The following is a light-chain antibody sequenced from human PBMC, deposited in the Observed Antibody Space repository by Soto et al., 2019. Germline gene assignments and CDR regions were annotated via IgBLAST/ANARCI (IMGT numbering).Light chain of an antibody. Sequence: DIQMTQSPSTLSGSVGERVTITCRASQTISSWLAWYQQKPGKAPKLLIYKASSLESGVPSRFSGSGSGTEFTLTISSLQPDDFATYYCQQYNSYSTFGQGTKVDIK. V-gene: IGKV1-5*03. CDR3: QQYNSYST. CDR2: KAS. J-gene: IGKJ1*01. CDR1: QTISSW.